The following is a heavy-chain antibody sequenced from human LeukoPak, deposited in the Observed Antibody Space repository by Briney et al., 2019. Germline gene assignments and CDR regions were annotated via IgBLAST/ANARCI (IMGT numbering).Heavy chain of an antibody. V-gene: IGHV3-30-3*01. CDR2: ISYDGSNK. D-gene: IGHD3-22*01. CDR3: ARDIYDSSGPDY. CDR1: GFTFSSYA. Sequence: GGSLRLSCAASGFTFSSYAMHWVRQAPGKGLEWVAVISYDGSNKYYADSVKGRFTISRDKSKNTLYLQMNSLRAEDTAVYYCARDIYDSSGPDYWGQGTLVTVSS. J-gene: IGHJ4*02.